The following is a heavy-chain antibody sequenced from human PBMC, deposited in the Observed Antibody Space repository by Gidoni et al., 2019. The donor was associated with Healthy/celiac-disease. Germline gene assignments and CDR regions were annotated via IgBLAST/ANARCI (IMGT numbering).Heavy chain of an antibody. J-gene: IGHJ3*02. CDR3: ARGWLGWELPYDAFDI. CDR1: GFTFSSYS. Sequence: EVQLVESGGGLVKPGGSLRLFCAASGFTFSSYSMNCVRQAPGKGLEWVSSISSSSSYIYYADSVKGRFTSSRDNAKNSLYLQMNSLRAEDTAVYYCARGWLGWELPYDAFDIWGQGTMVTVSS. D-gene: IGHD1-26*01. V-gene: IGHV3-21*01. CDR2: ISSSSSYI.